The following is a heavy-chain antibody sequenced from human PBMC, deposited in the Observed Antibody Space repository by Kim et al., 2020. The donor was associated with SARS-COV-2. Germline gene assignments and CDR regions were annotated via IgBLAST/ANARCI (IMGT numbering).Heavy chain of an antibody. CDR3: AKHSVGERRRGVNYYYYGMDV. D-gene: IGHD1-26*01. Sequence: GGSLRLSCAASGFTFSSYGMQWVRQAPGKGLEWVAVISYDGSNKYYADSVKGRFTISRDNSKNTLYLQMNSLRAEDTAVYYCAKHSVGERRRGVNYYYYGMDVWGQGTTVTVSS. CDR1: GFTFSSYG. CDR2: ISYDGSNK. V-gene: IGHV3-30*18. J-gene: IGHJ6*02.